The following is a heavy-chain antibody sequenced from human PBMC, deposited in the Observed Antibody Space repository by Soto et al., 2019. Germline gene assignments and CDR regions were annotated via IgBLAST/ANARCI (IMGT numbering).Heavy chain of an antibody. V-gene: IGHV1-8*01. CDR2: MNPNSGNT. Sequence: DASVKVSCKASGYTFTSYDINWVRQATGQGLEWMGWMNPNSGNTGYAQKFQGRVTMTRNTSISTAYMELSSLRSEDTAVYYCARGLRGWLLIFGVVGPIGYCGQGTLVIVSS. J-gene: IGHJ4*02. CDR1: GYTFTSYD. CDR3: ARGLRGWLLIFGVVGPIGY. D-gene: IGHD3-3*01.